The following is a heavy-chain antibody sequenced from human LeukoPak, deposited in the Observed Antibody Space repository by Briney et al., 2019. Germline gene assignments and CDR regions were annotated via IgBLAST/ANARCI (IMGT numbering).Heavy chain of an antibody. J-gene: IGHJ4*02. CDR3: AREYRRYFDWLTNEYYFDY. CDR1: GGSVSSGSYY. Sequence: SETLSLTCTVSGGSVSSGSYYWSWIRQPPGKGLEWIGYIYYSGSTNYNPSLKSRVTISVDTSKNQFSLKLSSVTAADTAVYYCAREYRRYFDWLTNEYYFDYWGQGTLVTVSS. D-gene: IGHD3-9*01. V-gene: IGHV4-61*01. CDR2: IYYSGST.